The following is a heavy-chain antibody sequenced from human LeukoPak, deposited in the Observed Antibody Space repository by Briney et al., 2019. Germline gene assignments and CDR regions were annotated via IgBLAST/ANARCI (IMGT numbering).Heavy chain of an antibody. CDR2: IYHSGST. CDR3: ARVQPGYFDY. J-gene: IGHJ4*02. Sequence: SETLSLTCAVSGGSISSGGYSWSWIRQPPGKGLEWIGYIYHSGSTYYNPSLKSRVTISVDRSKNQFSLKLSSVTAADTAVYYCARVQPGYFDYWGQGTLVTVSS. CDR1: GGSISSGGYS. V-gene: IGHV4-30-2*01.